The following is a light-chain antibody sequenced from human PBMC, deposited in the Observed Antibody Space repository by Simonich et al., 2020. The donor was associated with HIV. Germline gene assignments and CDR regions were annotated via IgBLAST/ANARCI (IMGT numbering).Light chain of an antibody. CDR3: QSYDSSLSGVV. V-gene: IGLV1-47*01. CDR1: SSNIGSNY. Sequence: QSVLTQPPSASGTPGHRVTISCSGSSSNIGSNYVYWYQQLPGTAPKLLIYRNNQRSSGVPDRFSGSKSGTSASRAITGLQAKDEADYYCQSYDSSLSGVVFGGGTKLTVL. CDR2: RNN. J-gene: IGLJ2*01.